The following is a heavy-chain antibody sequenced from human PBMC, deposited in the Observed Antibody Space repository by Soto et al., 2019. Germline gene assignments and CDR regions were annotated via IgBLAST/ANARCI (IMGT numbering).Heavy chain of an antibody. CDR1: GYTFTSYG. D-gene: IGHD3-10*01. CDR3: ARETYYYGGNSGRFDP. Sequence: QVQLVQSGAEVKKPGASVKVSCKASGYTFTSYGISWVRQAPGQGLEWMGWISAYNGNTNYAQKLQGRVTMTTDTSTSTAYVDLRSLRSDDTAVYYCARETYYYGGNSGRFDPWGQGTLVTVSS. V-gene: IGHV1-18*01. CDR2: ISAYNGNT. J-gene: IGHJ5*02.